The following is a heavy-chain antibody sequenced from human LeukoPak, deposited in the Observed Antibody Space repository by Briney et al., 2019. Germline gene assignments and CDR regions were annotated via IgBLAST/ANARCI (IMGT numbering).Heavy chain of an antibody. J-gene: IGHJ6*03. Sequence: GGSLRLSCAASGFTFSSYWMSWVRQAPGKGLEWVANIKQDGSEKYYVDSVKGRFTISRDNAKNSLYLQMNSLRAEDTAVYYCARGAFYYYYYMDVWGKGTTVTVSS. CDR2: IKQDGSEK. CDR3: ARGAFYYYYYMDV. CDR1: GFTFSSYW. V-gene: IGHV3-7*01.